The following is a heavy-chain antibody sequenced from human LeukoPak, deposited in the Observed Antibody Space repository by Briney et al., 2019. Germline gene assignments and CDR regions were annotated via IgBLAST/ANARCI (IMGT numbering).Heavy chain of an antibody. CDR1: GGSISSSSYY. CDR2: IYYSGST. V-gene: IGHV4-39*07. CDR3: ARSVVVTAPNWFDP. J-gene: IGHJ5*02. Sequence: NPSETLSLTCTVSGGSISSSSYYWGWIRQPPGKGLEWIGSIYYSGSTYYNPSLKSRVTISVDTSKNQFSLKLSSVTAADTAVYYCARSVVVTAPNWFDPWGQGTLVTVSS. D-gene: IGHD2-21*02.